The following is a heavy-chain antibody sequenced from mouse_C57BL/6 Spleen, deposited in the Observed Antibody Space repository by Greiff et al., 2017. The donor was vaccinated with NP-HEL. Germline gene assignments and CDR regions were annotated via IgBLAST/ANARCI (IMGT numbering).Heavy chain of an antibody. CDR2: ISSGSSTI. CDR3: ARGGSSYEAWFAY. CDR1: GFTFSGYG. J-gene: IGHJ3*01. Sequence: EVQGVESGGGLVKPGGSLKLSCAASGFTFSGYGMHWVRQAPEKGLEWVAYISSGSSTIYYADTVKGRFTISRDNAKNTLFLQMTSLRSEDTAMYYCARGGSSYEAWFAYWGQGTLVTVSA. D-gene: IGHD1-1*01. V-gene: IGHV5-17*01.